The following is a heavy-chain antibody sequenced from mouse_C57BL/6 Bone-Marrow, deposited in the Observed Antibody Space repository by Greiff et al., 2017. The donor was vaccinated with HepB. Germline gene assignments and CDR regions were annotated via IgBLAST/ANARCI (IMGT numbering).Heavy chain of an antibody. CDR3: ARRTTGVATRYFDV. J-gene: IGHJ1*03. Sequence: EVKLVESGGGLVKPGGSLKLSCAASGFTFSDYGMHWVRQAPEKGLEWVAYISSGSSTIYYADTVKGRFTISRDNAKNTLFLQMTSLRSEDTAMYYCARRTTGVATRYFDVWGTGTTVTVSS. D-gene: IGHD1-1*01. V-gene: IGHV5-17*01. CDR1: GFTFSDYG. CDR2: ISSGSSTI.